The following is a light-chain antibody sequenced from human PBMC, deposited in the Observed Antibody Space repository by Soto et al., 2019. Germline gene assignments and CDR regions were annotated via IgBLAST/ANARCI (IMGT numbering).Light chain of an antibody. J-gene: IGKJ4*01. CDR1: QSVGNNN. CDR3: QHYGSTPLT. V-gene: IGKV3-20*01. Sequence: EIVLTQSPGTLSLSPGERATLSCRASQSVGNNNLAWYQQKPGQAPRFLIYDASSRATGIPDRFSGSGSGTDFTLTISTLEPEDFAVYYGQHYGSTPLTFGGGTKVEIK. CDR2: DAS.